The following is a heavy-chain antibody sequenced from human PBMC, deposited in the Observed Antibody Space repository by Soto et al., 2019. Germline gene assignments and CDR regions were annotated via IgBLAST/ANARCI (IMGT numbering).Heavy chain of an antibody. Sequence: SETLSLTCTVSGGSISSYYWSWIRQPPGKGLEWIGYIYYSGSTNYNPSLKSRATISVDTSKNQFSLKLSSVTAADTAVYYCARYYYGSGSPLDPWGQGTLVTVSS. D-gene: IGHD3-10*01. J-gene: IGHJ5*02. V-gene: IGHV4-59*01. CDR3: ARYYYGSGSPLDP. CDR2: IYYSGST. CDR1: GGSISSYY.